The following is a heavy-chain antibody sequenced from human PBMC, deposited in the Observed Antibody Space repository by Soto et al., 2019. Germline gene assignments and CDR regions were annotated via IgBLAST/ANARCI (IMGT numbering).Heavy chain of an antibody. J-gene: IGHJ4*02. CDR3: AKDREQWLAPANFDY. Sequence: PGGSLRLSCAASGFTFSSYSMNWVRQAPGKGLEWVSAISGSGGSTYYADSVKGRFTISRDNSKNTLYLQMNSLRAEGTAVYYCAKDREQWLAPANFDYWGQGTLVTVSS. D-gene: IGHD6-19*01. CDR1: GFTFSSYS. CDR2: ISGSGGST. V-gene: IGHV3-23*01.